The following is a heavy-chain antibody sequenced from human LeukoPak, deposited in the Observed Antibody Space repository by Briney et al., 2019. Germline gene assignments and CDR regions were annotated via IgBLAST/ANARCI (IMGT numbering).Heavy chain of an antibody. J-gene: IGHJ3*02. CDR2: INPNSGGT. Sequence: ASVKVSCKASGYTFTGYYMHWVRQAPEQGLEWMGWINPNSGGTNYAQKFQGRVTMTRDTSISTAYMELSRLRSDDTAVYYCARDQGVHCSGGSCTAFDIWGQGTMVTVSS. CDR3: ARDQGVHCSGGSCTAFDI. V-gene: IGHV1-2*02. CDR1: GYTFTGYY. D-gene: IGHD2-15*01.